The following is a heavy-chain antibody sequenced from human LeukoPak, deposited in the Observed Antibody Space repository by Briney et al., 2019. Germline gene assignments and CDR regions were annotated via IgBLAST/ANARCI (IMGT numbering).Heavy chain of an antibody. V-gene: IGHV4-34*01. D-gene: IGHD1-26*01. J-gene: IGHJ3*02. CDR1: GGSISSYY. CDR2: INHSGST. Sequence: PSETLSLTCTVSGGSISSYYWSWIRQPPGKGLEWIGEINHSGSTNYNPSLKSRVTISVDTSKNQFSLKLSSVTAADTAVYYCTDGSYPDAFDIWGQGTMVTVSS. CDR3: TDGSYPDAFDI.